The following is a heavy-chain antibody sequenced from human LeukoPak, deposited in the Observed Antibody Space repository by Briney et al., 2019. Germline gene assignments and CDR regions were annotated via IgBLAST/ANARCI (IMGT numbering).Heavy chain of an antibody. V-gene: IGHV1-69*05. CDR2: IITIFGTA. Sequence: SVKVSCKASGGTFSSYAISWVRQAPGQGLEWMGRIITIFGTANYAQKFQGRVTITTDESTSTAYMELSSLRSEDTAVYYCARDGVRYYDSSGYLNWFDPWGQGTLVTVSS. CDR1: GGTFSSYA. CDR3: ARDGVRYYDSSGYLNWFDP. D-gene: IGHD3-22*01. J-gene: IGHJ5*02.